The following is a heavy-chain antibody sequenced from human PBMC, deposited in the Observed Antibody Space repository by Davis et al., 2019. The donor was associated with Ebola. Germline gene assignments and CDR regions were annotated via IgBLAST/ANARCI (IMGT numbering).Heavy chain of an antibody. CDR1: GFTFAFSGYT. CDR2: IYDTGGKI. CDR3: ARWKIGHEYIDY. V-gene: IGHV3-23*01. J-gene: IGHJ4*02. Sequence: GESLKISCAASGFTFAFSGYTMFWVRQAPGRGLEWISGIYDTGGKIYYADSVKGRFTVSRDESDNTLTLQMNSLKVEDTAVYYCARWKIGHEYIDYWGQGTQVTVS. D-gene: IGHD4-23*01.